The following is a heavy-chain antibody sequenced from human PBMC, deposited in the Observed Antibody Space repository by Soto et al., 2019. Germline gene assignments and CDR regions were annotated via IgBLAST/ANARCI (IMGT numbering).Heavy chain of an antibody. CDR1: GDSISNLDYF. CDR2: IYKSATT. D-gene: IGHD7-27*01. V-gene: IGHV4-30-4*01. J-gene: IGHJ5*01. CDR3: ARGRYCLTGRCFPNWFDS. Sequence: SETLSLTCSVSGDSISNLDYFWAWIRQPPGQALEYIGYIYKSATTYYNPSFESRVAISVDTSKSQFSLNVTSVTAADTAVYFCARGRYCLTGRCFPNWFDSWGQGALVTVPQ.